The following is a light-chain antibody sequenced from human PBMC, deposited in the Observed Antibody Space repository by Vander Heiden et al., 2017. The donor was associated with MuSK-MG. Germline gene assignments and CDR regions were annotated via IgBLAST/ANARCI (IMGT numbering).Light chain of an antibody. CDR3: QHHGS. V-gene: IGKV1-5*01. CDR1: QSINDW. CDR2: DAS. J-gene: IGKJ1*01. Sequence: DIQMTQSPSTLSASVGDRVTITCRASQSINDWLAGYQHKAGKVPKLLIYDASTLESGVTPRFSGSGSRTEFTLTISGLQPDDFATYNCQHHGSFGQGTRVETK.